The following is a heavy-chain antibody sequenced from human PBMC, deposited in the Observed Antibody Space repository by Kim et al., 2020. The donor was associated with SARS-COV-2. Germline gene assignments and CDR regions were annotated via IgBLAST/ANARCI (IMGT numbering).Heavy chain of an antibody. CDR3: AGSGSYDYYFDY. D-gene: IGHD1-26*01. V-gene: IGHV1-69*02. Sequence: NYPREFQGGVTITADKSTSTAYMELSSLRSEDTAVYYCAGSGSYDYYFDYWGQGTLVTVSS. J-gene: IGHJ4*02.